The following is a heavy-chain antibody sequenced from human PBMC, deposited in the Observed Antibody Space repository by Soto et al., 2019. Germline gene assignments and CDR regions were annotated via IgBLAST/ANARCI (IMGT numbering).Heavy chain of an antibody. D-gene: IGHD2-2*01. V-gene: IGHV1-69*06. J-gene: IGHJ6*02. CDR2: IIPIFNTA. CDR3: ASGLVVPAGIRYYYYGMDV. CDR1: GGTFRNYA. Sequence: SVKVSCKASGGTFRNYAISWVRQAPGQELEWMGGIIPIFNTANYAQKFQGRVTITADKSTSTAYMELSSLRSEDTAVYYCASGLVVPAGIRYYYYGMDVWGQGTTVTVSS.